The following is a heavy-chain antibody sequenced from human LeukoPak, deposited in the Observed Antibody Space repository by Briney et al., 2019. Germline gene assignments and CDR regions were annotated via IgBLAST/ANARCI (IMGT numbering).Heavy chain of an antibody. CDR2: INPNSGGT. V-gene: IGHV1-2*06. CDR3: ARDSYGSGSYYNAPSFDY. Sequence: ASVKVSCKASGYTFTGYYMHWVRQAPGQGLEWMGRINPNSGGTNYAQKFQGRVTMTRDTSISTAYMELSRLRSDDTAVYYCARDSYGSGSYYNAPSFDYWGQGTVVTVSS. CDR1: GYTFTGYY. D-gene: IGHD3-10*01. J-gene: IGHJ4*02.